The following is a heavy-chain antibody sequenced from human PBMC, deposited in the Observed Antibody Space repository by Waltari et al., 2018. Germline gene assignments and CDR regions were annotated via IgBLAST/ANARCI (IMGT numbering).Heavy chain of an antibody. Sequence: QVQLQESGPGLVKPSETLSLTCTVSGGSISSYYWSWIRQPAGKGLEWIGRIYTSGSTNYNHSLKSRVTMSVDTSKNQFSLKLSSVTAADTAVYYCASTRLITMVRGGFDYWGQGTLVTVSS. J-gene: IGHJ4*02. CDR1: GGSISSYY. D-gene: IGHD3-10*01. CDR3: ASTRLITMVRGGFDY. CDR2: IYTSGST. V-gene: IGHV4-4*07.